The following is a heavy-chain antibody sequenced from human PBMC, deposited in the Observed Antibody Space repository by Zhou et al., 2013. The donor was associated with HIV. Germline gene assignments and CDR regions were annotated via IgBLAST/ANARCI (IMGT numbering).Heavy chain of an antibody. V-gene: IGHV1-18*01. CDR3: ARETHEYGLGFNWFDL. D-gene: IGHD6-19*01. CDR2: ISAYNGNT. J-gene: IGHJ5*02. CDR1: GYTFTSHG. Sequence: QVQLVQSGGEVKKPGASVKVSCKASGYTFTSHGYSWVRQTPGQGLEWMGWISAYNGNTNYAQNFQGRVTMTTDTSTSTAYMELRRLRSDDTAVYYCARETHEYGLGFNWFDLWGQGTLVTVSS.